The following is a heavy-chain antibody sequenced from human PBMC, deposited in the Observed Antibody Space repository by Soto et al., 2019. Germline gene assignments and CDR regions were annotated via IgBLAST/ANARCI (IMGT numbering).Heavy chain of an antibody. CDR2: ISAYNGNT. J-gene: IGHJ4*02. CDR3: ARDLPPVDY. CDR1: GYTFSSYF. Sequence: QVQLVQSGAEVKKPGASVKVSCKASGYTFSSYFISWVRQAPGQVLEWMGWISAYNGNTNYAQNLQGRVTMTTDTSTSTAFMELRILRSDDTVVYYCARDLPPVDYWGQGTLVTVSS. V-gene: IGHV1-18*01.